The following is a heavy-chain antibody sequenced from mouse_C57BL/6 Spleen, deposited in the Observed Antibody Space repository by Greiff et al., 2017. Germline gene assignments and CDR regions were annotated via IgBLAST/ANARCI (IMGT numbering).Heavy chain of an antibody. CDR1: GYSFTDYY. V-gene: IGHV1-39*01. J-gene: IGHJ2*01. CDR2: INPNDGST. Sequence: VQLKQPGPELVKPGASVKISCKASGYSFTDYYMNWVKQSNGKSLEWIGVINPNDGSTSYNQKFKGKATLTVDQSSSTAYMQLNSLTSEDSAVYYCGRCSYSNYVSFDYWGQGTTLTVSS. D-gene: IGHD2-5*01. CDR3: GRCSYSNYVSFDY.